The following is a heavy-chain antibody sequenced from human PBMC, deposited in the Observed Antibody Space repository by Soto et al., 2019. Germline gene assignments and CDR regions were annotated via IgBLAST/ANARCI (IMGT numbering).Heavy chain of an antibody. CDR1: GYTFTRSG. J-gene: IGHJ4*02. CDR2: MNPYNGDT. V-gene: IGHV1-18*01. D-gene: IGHD3-22*01. Sequence: ASVKVSCKASGYTFTRSGISWVRQAPGQGLEWMGWMNPYNGDTNYVQTFQGRVTMTTDTSTSTAYMELSSLRSEDTAVYYCARDEDSGYFFFDCWGQGTLVTV. CDR3: ARDEDSGYFFFDC.